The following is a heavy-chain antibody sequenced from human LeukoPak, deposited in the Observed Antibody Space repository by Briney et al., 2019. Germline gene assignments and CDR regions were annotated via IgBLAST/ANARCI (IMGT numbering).Heavy chain of an antibody. CDR3: ARGTSRTPYYYYYMDV. J-gene: IGHJ6*03. Sequence: ASVKVSCKASGYTFTSYDINWVRQATGQGLEWMGWMNPNSGNTGYAQKFQGRDTMTRNTSISTAYMELSSLRSEDTAVYYCARGTSRTPYYYYYMDVWGKGTTVTVSS. V-gene: IGHV1-8*01. CDR1: GYTFTSYD. CDR2: MNPNSGNT.